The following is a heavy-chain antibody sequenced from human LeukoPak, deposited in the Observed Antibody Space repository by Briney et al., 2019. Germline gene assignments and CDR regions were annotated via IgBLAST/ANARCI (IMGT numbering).Heavy chain of an antibody. V-gene: IGHV3-74*01. CDR2: INSDGSRT. CDR3: ARRHIVVVDAFDI. CDR1: GFTFSSYW. Sequence: PGGSLRLSCVASGFTFSSYWMNWVRQAPGKGLVWVSRINSDGSRTTYTDSVKGRFSISRDNAKNTLYLQMNSLRAEDTVVYYCARRHIVVVDAFDIWGQGTMVTVSS. D-gene: IGHD2-21*01. J-gene: IGHJ3*02.